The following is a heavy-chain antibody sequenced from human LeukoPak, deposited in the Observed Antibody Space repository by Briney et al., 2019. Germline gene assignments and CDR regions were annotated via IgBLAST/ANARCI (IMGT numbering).Heavy chain of an antibody. CDR2: ISYDGSNK. CDR1: GFTFSSYA. D-gene: IGHD6-13*01. Sequence: GGSLRLSCAASGFTFSSYAMHWVRQAPGKGLEWVAVISYDGSNKYYADSVKGRFTISRDNSKNTLYLQMNSLRAEDTAVYYCAGSRPYSSSWYGGVGYYFDYWGQGTLVTVSS. CDR3: AGSRPYSSSWYGGVGYYFDY. J-gene: IGHJ4*02. V-gene: IGHV3-30-3*01.